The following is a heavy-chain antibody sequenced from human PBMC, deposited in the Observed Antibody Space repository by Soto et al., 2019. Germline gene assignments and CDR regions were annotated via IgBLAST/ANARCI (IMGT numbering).Heavy chain of an antibody. CDR1: GYTFTSYA. CDR3: ARVRTVPSPRDRKLYYYYYYMDV. J-gene: IGHJ6*03. V-gene: IGHV1-3*01. D-gene: IGHD4-17*01. Sequence: ASVKVSCKASGYTFTSYAMHWVRQAPGQRLEWMGWINDGNGNTKYSQKLQGRVTITKDTSASTAYMELSSLRSEDTAVYYCARVRTVPSPRDRKLYYYYYYMDVWGKGTTVTVSS. CDR2: INDGNGNT.